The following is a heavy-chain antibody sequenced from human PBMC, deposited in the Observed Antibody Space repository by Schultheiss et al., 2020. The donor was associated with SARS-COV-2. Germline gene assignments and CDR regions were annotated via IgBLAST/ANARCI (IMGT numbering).Heavy chain of an antibody. CDR2: IYYSGST. V-gene: IGHV4-59*08. CDR1: GGSFSGYY. CDR3: ARQTGQYFYYYMDV. Sequence: SQTLSLTCAVYGGSFSGYYWSWIRQPPGKGLEWIGDIYYSGSTNYNPSLKSRVTISVDTSKNQFSLKLSSVTAADTAVYYCARQTGQYFYYYMDVWGKGTTVTVSS. J-gene: IGHJ6*03.